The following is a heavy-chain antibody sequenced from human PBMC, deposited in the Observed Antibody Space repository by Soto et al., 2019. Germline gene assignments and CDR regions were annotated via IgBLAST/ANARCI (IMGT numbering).Heavy chain of an antibody. CDR2: FFYSGST. Sequence: SETLSLTCTVSGGSISSYYWSWIRQPPGKGLEWNGCFFYSGSTYFNSSLKSRVTISVDTSKIQFSLKLSSVTAADTAVYFCARSIAAAGFYYYYGMDVWGQGTTVTVSS. J-gene: IGHJ6*02. V-gene: IGHV4-59*01. CDR3: ARSIAAAGFYYYYGMDV. D-gene: IGHD6-13*01. CDR1: GGSISSYY.